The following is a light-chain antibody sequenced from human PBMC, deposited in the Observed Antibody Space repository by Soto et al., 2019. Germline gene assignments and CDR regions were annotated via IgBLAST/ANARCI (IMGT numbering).Light chain of an antibody. V-gene: IGLV2-14*03. CDR1: SSDVGAYNF. CDR3: SSYTTSNTLV. CDR2: DVT. J-gene: IGLJ2*01. Sequence: QSALTQPASVSGSPGQSITISCTGTSSDVGAYNFVSWYQQHPGKAPKLMIYDVTNRPSGVSSRFSGSKSGNTASLAISGLQAEVEADYYCSSYTTSNTLVFGGGTKVTVL.